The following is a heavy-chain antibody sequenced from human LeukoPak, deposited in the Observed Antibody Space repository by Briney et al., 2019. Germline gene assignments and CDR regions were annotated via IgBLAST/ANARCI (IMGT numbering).Heavy chain of an antibody. CDR1: GGTFSSYA. J-gene: IGHJ4*02. V-gene: IGHV1-69*06. CDR3: ARCDYGDYLPGY. D-gene: IGHD4-17*01. CDR2: IIPIFGTA. Sequence: SVKVSCKASGGTFSSYAISWVRQAPGQGLEWMGGIIPIFGTANYAQKFQGRVTITADKSTSTAYMELSSLRSEDTAVYYCARCDYGDYLPGYWGQGTLVTVSS.